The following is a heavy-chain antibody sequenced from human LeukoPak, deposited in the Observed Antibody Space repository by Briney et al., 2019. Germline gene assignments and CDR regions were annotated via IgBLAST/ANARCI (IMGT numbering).Heavy chain of an antibody. CDR1: GFTFSSYW. D-gene: IGHD1-1*01. Sequence: PGGSLRLSCAASGFTFSSYWMHWVRQAPGKGLVWVSRINSDGSSTSYADSVKGRFTISRDNAKNTLYLQMNSLRAEDTAVYYCAKGLERESRLDSWGQGTLVTVSS. CDR2: INSDGSST. J-gene: IGHJ5*01. CDR3: AKGLERESRLDS. V-gene: IGHV3-74*01.